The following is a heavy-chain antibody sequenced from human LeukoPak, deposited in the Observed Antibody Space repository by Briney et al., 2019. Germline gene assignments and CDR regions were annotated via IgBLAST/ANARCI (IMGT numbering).Heavy chain of an antibody. D-gene: IGHD1-7*01. Sequence: GGSLRLSCAASGFTVSSNYMSWVRQAPGKGLEWVSVIYSGGSTYYADSVEGRFTISRDNSKNTLYLQMNSLRAEDTAVYYCARVGGITGTTRWFDPWGQGTLVTVSS. J-gene: IGHJ5*02. CDR3: ARVGGITGTTRWFDP. CDR2: IYSGGST. V-gene: IGHV3-53*01. CDR1: GFTVSSNY.